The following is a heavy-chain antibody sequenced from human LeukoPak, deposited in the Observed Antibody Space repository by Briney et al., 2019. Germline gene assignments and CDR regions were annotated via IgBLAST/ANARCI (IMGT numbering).Heavy chain of an antibody. J-gene: IGHJ4*02. Sequence: GGSLRLSCAASGFTFSSYAMHWVRQAPGKGLEWVAVISYDGSNKYYADSVKGRFTISRDNSKNTLYLQMNSLRAEDTAVYYCARVPERGYSYGYMGYWGQGTLVTVSS. V-gene: IGHV3-30-3*01. D-gene: IGHD5-18*01. CDR1: GFTFSSYA. CDR2: ISYDGSNK. CDR3: ARVPERGYSYGYMGY.